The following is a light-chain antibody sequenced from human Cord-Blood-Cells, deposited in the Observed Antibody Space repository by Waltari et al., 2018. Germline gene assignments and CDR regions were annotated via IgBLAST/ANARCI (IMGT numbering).Light chain of an antibody. Sequence: EIVLPQSPATLSLSPGERATLSCRASQCVNSYLAWYQQKPGQAPMLLIYDASNRATGIPARFSGSVSGTDFTLTISSLYPEGFAVYYCQQRSNWPPLTFGGGTKVEIK. CDR2: DAS. V-gene: IGKV3-11*01. CDR3: QQRSNWPPLT. CDR1: QCVNSY. J-gene: IGKJ4*01.